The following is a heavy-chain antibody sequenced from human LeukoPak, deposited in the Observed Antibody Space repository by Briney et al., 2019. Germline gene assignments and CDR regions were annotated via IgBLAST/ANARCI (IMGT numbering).Heavy chain of an antibody. D-gene: IGHD3-22*01. Sequence: GASVKVSCKASGYTFTGYYMHWVRQAPGQGLEWMGWINPNSGGTNYAQKFQGRVTMTRDTSISTAYMELSRLRSDDTAVYYCASYYYDSSSYSDYFDYWGQGTLVTVSS. V-gene: IGHV1-2*02. CDR2: INPNSGGT. CDR1: GYTFTGYY. CDR3: ASYYYDSSSYSDYFDY. J-gene: IGHJ4*02.